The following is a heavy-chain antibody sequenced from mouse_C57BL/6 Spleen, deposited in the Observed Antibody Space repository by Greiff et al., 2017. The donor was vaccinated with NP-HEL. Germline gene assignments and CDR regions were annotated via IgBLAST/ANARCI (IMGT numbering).Heavy chain of an antibody. Sequence: QVQLQQSGPELVKPGASVKISCKASGYSFTSYYIHWVKQRPGQGLEWIGWIYPGSGNTKYNEKFKGKATLTADTSSSTAYMQLSSLTSEDSAVYYCARRGSGYDGDYFDYWGQGTTLTVSS. CDR3: ARRGSGYDGDYFDY. D-gene: IGHD3-2*02. J-gene: IGHJ2*01. CDR1: GYSFTSYY. V-gene: IGHV1-66*01. CDR2: IYPGSGNT.